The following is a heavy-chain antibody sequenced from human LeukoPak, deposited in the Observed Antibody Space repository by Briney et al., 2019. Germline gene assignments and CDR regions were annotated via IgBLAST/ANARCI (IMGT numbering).Heavy chain of an antibody. CDR3: VKSAGKDGYRDVFDI. CDR2: ITKSGDQT. V-gene: IGHV3-23*01. Sequence: GGSLRLSCAASGFTFSSYAMTWVRQAPGKELEWVSTITKSGDQTHYADSVRGLFTISRDIFKNTLYLQMNSLRAEDTAVYHCVKSAGKDGYRDVFDIWGQGTVVTVSS. CDR1: GFTFSSYA. D-gene: IGHD5-24*01. J-gene: IGHJ3*02.